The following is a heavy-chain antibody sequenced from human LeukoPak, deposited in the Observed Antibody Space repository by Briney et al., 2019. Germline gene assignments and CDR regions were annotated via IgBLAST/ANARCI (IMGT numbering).Heavy chain of an antibody. D-gene: IGHD2-2*01. CDR2: MYYSGST. CDR3: ARAGFDCSSTRCYLPGRDYYYYYMDV. J-gene: IGHJ6*03. CDR1: GGSISSSSYY. Sequence: SETLSLTCTVSGGSISSSSYYWGWIRQPPGKGLEWIGSMYYSGSTYYNPSLKGRVTISVDTSKNQFSLKLSSVTAADTAVYYCARAGFDCSSTRCYLPGRDYYYYYMDVWGKGTTVTVSS. V-gene: IGHV4-39*07.